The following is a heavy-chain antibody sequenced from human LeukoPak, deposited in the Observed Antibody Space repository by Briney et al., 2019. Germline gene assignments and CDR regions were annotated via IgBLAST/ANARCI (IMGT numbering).Heavy chain of an antibody. D-gene: IGHD2-15*01. CDR1: GFTFSSYE. V-gene: IGHV3-48*03. Sequence: PGGSLRLSCAASGFTFSSYEMNWVRQAPGKGLEWVSYISSSGSTIYYADSVKGRFTISRDNAKNSLYLQMNSLRAEDTAVYYCARDIVVVVAASPDAFDIWGQGTMVTVSS. CDR2: ISSSGSTI. J-gene: IGHJ3*02. CDR3: ARDIVVVVAASPDAFDI.